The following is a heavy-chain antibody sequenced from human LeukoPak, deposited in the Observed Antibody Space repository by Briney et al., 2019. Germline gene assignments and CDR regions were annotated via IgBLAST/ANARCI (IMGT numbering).Heavy chain of an antibody. J-gene: IGHJ4*02. D-gene: IGHD3-10*01. CDR3: ARDQYGSGPQSY. CDR2: IYYSGST. V-gene: IGHV4-59*01. Sequence: SETLSLICTVSGGPISSYYWRWIRQPAGQGLAWIGYIYYSGSTNYNPSLKSRVTISVDTSKNQFSLKLSSVTAANTAVYYCARDQYGSGPQSYWGQGTLVTVSS. CDR1: GGPISSYY.